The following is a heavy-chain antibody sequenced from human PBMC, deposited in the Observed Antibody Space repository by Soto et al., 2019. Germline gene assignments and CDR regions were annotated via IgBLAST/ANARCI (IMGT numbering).Heavy chain of an antibody. CDR1: GYTFTSYG. D-gene: IGHD3-9*01. V-gene: IGHV1-18*01. J-gene: IGHJ6*02. CDR3: AREEGDLVSGYYNSYGMDV. Sequence: GASVKVSCKASGYTFTSYGISWVRQAPGQGLEWMGWISAYNGNTNYAQKLQGRVTMTTDTSTSTAYMELRSLTSDDTAVYYCAREEGDLVSGYYNSYGMDVWGQGATVTVSS. CDR2: ISAYNGNT.